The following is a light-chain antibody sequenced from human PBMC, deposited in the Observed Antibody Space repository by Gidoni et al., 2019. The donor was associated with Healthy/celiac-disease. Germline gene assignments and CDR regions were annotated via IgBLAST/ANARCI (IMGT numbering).Light chain of an antibody. V-gene: IGKV3-15*01. CDR1: QSVSSN. CDR2: GAS. CDR3: QQYNNWPMYT. Sequence: EIVMTQSPATLSVSPGERATLSCRASQSVSSNLALYQKKPGQAPRLLIYGASTRATVIPARFSGSGSGTEFTLTISSLQSEDFAVYYCQQYNNWPMYTFGQGTKLEIK. J-gene: IGKJ2*01.